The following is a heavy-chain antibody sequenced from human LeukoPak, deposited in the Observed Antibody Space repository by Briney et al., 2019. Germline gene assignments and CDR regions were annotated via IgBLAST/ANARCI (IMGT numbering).Heavy chain of an antibody. D-gene: IGHD2-2*02. J-gene: IGHJ3*02. Sequence: SETLSLTCTVSGGSISSYYWSWIRQPPGKGLEWIGYIYYSGSTNYNPSLKSRVTISVDRSKNQFSLKLSSVTAADTAVYYCARVRCSSTSCYIRGDAFDIWGQGTMVTVSS. CDR1: GGSISSYY. V-gene: IGHV4-59*12. CDR2: IYYSGST. CDR3: ARVRCSSTSCYIRGDAFDI.